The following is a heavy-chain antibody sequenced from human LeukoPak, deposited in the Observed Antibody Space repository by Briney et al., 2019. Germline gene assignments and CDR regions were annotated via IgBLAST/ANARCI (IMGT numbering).Heavy chain of an antibody. CDR1: GYSISSGYY. Sequence: PSETLSLTCAASGYSISSGYYWCLIRQPPGKGLEWIGSIYHSGSTYYNASLKSRVTISVDTSKNQFSLKLSSVTAADTAVYYCARWMGRGYSGYDYPSGYYMDVWGKGTTVTVSS. J-gene: IGHJ6*03. D-gene: IGHD5-12*01. CDR3: ARWMGRGYSGYDYPSGYYMDV. V-gene: IGHV4-38-2*01. CDR2: IYHSGST.